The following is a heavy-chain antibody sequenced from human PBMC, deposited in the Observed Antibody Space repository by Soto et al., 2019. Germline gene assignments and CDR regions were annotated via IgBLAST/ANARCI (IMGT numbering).Heavy chain of an antibody. CDR1: GFTFSSYD. J-gene: IGHJ1*01. V-gene: IGHV3-30-3*01. CDR2: ISYDGSNK. D-gene: IGHD3-22*01. CDR3: ARDFRDYYDSSGYPAYFQH. Sequence: QVQLVESGGGVVQPGRSLRLSCAASGFTFSSYDMHWVRQAPGKGLEWVAVISYDGSNKYYADSVKGRFTISRDNSKNTLYLQMNSLRAEDTAVYYCARDFRDYYDSSGYPAYFQHWGQGTLVTVSS.